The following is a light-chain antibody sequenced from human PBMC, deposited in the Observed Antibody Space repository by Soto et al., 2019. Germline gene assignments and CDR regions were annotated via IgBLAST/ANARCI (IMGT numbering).Light chain of an antibody. Sequence: QSALTQPPSASGSPGQSVAISCTGTSSDIGAYNYVSWYQQHPGKVPKLIIYEVTNRPSGVPDRFSASKSGNTASLTVSGLQAEDEADYYCSSHGGENNSYIFGNGTKVTV. CDR3: SSHGGENNSYI. CDR2: EVT. V-gene: IGLV2-8*01. CDR1: SSDIGAYNY. J-gene: IGLJ1*01.